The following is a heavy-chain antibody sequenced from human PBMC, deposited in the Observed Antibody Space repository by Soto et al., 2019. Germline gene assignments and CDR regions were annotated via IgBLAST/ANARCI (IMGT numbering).Heavy chain of an antibody. CDR3: ARGHYDSISPMNAFDI. J-gene: IGHJ3*02. V-gene: IGHV1-46*01. D-gene: IGHD3-22*01. Sequence: ASVKVSCKASGYTFTSYYMNWVRQAPGQGLEWMGIINPSGGSTSYAQKFQGRVTMTRDTSTSTVYMELSSLRSEDTAVYYCARGHYDSISPMNAFDIWGQGTMVTVSS. CDR2: INPSGGST. CDR1: GYTFTSYY.